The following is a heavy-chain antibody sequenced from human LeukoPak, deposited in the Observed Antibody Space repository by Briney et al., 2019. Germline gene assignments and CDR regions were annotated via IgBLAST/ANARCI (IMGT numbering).Heavy chain of an antibody. Sequence: ASVKVSCKASGYTFTGYYMHWVRQAPGQGLEWMGRINPNSGGTNYAQKFQGRVTMTRVTSISTAYMELSRLRPDDTAVYYCTRAGDSSGWFDYWGQGTLVTVSS. J-gene: IGHJ4*02. D-gene: IGHD6-19*01. CDR1: GYTFTGYY. CDR3: TRAGDSSGWFDY. CDR2: INPNSGGT. V-gene: IGHV1-2*06.